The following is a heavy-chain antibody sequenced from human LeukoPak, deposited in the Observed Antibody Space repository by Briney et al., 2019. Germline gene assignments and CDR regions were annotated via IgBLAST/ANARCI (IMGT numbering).Heavy chain of an antibody. J-gene: IGHJ3*02. CDR3: ARRHHELERRRDAFDI. CDR1: GGSISSYY. D-gene: IGHD1-1*01. CDR2: IYYSGST. V-gene: IGHV4-59*08. Sequence: SETLSLTCTVSGGSISSYYWSWIRQPPGKGLEWIGYIYYSGSTNYNPSLKSRVTISVDTSKNQFSLKLSSVTAADTAVYYCARRHHELERRRDAFDIWGQGTMVTVSS.